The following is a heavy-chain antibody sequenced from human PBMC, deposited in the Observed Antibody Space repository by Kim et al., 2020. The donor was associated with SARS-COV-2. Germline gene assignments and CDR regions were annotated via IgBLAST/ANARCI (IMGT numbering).Heavy chain of an antibody. D-gene: IGHD3-22*01. CDR1: GGSFSGYY. CDR3: ERRRGVVVITGYYFDY. J-gene: IGHJ4*02. Sequence: SETLSLTCAVYGGSFSGYYWSWIRQPPGKGLEWIGEINHSGSTNYNPSLKSRVTISVDTSKNQFSLKLSSVTAAETAVYYCERRRGVVVITGYYFDYWGQGTLVTVSS. CDR2: INHSGST. V-gene: IGHV4-34*01.